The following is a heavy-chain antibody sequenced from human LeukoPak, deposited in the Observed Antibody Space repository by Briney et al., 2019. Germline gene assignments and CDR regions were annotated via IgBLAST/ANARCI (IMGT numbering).Heavy chain of an antibody. CDR1: GFTFSSYS. J-gene: IGHJ3*02. CDR3: ARGGTRYGPDAFDI. D-gene: IGHD2-2*01. Sequence: GGSLRLSCAASGFTFSSYSMNWVRQAPGKGLEWVSSISSSSSYIYYADSVKGRFTISRDNAKNSLYLQMNSLRAEDTAVYYCARGGTRYGPDAFDIWGQGTMVTVSS. V-gene: IGHV3-21*01. CDR2: ISSSSSYI.